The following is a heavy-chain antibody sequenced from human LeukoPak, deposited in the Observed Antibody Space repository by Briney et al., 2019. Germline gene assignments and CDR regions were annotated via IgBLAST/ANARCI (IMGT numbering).Heavy chain of an antibody. D-gene: IGHD6-19*01. CDR3: AKNREKWSSGWPFDY. J-gene: IGHJ4*02. CDR2: MNSSGGAT. V-gene: IGHV3-23*01. CDR1: GFTFNNYA. Sequence: PGGSLRLSCVASGFTFNNYAMSWVRQAPGKGLEWVSDMNSSGGATYYADSVKGRFTISRDNSKNTLLLQMNSLRAEDTAVYYCAKNREKWSSGWPFDYWGQGTLVTVSS.